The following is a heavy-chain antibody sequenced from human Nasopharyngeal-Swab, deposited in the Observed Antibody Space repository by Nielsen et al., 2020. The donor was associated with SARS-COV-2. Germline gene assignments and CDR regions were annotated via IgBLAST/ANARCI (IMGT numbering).Heavy chain of an antibody. CDR1: GFTFSSYA. V-gene: IGHV3-23*01. CDR3: AKKVDGWYGFDY. CDR2: LTSDGAST. D-gene: IGHD6-19*01. J-gene: IGHJ4*02. Sequence: GESLKISCAASGFTFSSYAMHWVRQAPGKGLEWVSGLTSDGASTDYADSVKGRFTISRDTSKNTVYMQMNSLRAEDTAVYYCAKKVDGWYGFDYWGQGTLVTVSS.